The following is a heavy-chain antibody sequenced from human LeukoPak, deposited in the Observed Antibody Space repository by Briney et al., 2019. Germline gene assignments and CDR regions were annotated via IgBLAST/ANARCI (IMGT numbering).Heavy chain of an antibody. Sequence: PETLSLTCTVSSGSTSNYYWSWIRQPAGKGLEWIGRIYTSGSTNYNPSLKSRVTMSIDTSKNQVSLKLASVTAADTAIYYCAVDSSEDYGRGNFDLWGRGTLVTVSS. J-gene: IGHJ2*01. CDR3: AVDSSEDYGRGNFDL. D-gene: IGHD3-10*01. CDR2: IYTSGST. V-gene: IGHV4-4*07. CDR1: SGSTSNYY.